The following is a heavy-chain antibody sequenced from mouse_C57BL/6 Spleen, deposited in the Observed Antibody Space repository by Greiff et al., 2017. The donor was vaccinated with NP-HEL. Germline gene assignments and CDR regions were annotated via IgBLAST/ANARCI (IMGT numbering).Heavy chain of an antibody. V-gene: IGHV5-4*01. Sequence: EVKLMESGGGLVKPGGSLKLSCAASGFTFSSYAMSWVRQTPEKRLAWVATISDGGSYTYYPDNVKGRFTISRDNAKNNLYLQMSHLKSEDTAMYYCARDQDYDEGRYFDVWGTGTTVTVSS. CDR1: GFTFSSYA. D-gene: IGHD2-4*01. J-gene: IGHJ1*03. CDR3: ARDQDYDEGRYFDV. CDR2: ISDGGSYT.